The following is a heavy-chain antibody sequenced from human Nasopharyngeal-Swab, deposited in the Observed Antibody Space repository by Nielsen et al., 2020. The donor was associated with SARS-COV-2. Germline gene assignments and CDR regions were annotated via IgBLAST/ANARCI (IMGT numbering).Heavy chain of an antibody. CDR3: ARMYIAAAGPSYYYGMDV. Sequence: SCPTLVQPTQTLTLTCTFSGFSLSTSGMCVSWIRQPPGKALEWLARLDWDDDKYYSTSLKTRLTISKDTSKNQVVLTMTNMDPVDTATYYCARMYIAAAGPSYYYGMDVWGQGTTVTVSS. CDR2: LDWDDDK. CDR1: GFSLSTSGMC. V-gene: IGHV2-70*11. J-gene: IGHJ6*02. D-gene: IGHD6-13*01.